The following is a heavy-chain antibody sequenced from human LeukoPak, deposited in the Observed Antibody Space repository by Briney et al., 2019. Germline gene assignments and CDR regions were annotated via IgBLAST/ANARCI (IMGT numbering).Heavy chain of an antibody. CDR3: AHRGEWVTFGGVIVRGYYFDY. CDR2: IYWNDDK. Sequence: SGPTLVKPTQTLTLTCTFSGFSLSTSGVGVGWIRQPPGKALEWLAPIYWNDDKRYSPSLKSRLTITKDTSKNQVVLTMTNMDPVDTATYYCAHRGEWVTFGGVIVRGYYFDYWGQGTLVTVSS. CDR1: GFSLSTSGVG. V-gene: IGHV2-5*01. D-gene: IGHD3-16*02. J-gene: IGHJ4*02.